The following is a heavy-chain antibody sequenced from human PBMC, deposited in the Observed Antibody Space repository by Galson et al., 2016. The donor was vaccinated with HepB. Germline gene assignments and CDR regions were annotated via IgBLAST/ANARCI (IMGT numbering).Heavy chain of an antibody. CDR2: ISGSGVST. Sequence: SLRLSCAASGFTFFDYAMTWVRQAPGKGLEWVSSISGSGVSTFYADSVKGRFTIPRDNSKNTVYLQMNSLRADDTAVYFCAKGSSLSAAVSIWFDPWGQGTLVTVSS. CDR1: GFTFFDYA. D-gene: IGHD6-13*01. CDR3: AKGSSLSAAVSIWFDP. V-gene: IGHV3-23*01. J-gene: IGHJ5*02.